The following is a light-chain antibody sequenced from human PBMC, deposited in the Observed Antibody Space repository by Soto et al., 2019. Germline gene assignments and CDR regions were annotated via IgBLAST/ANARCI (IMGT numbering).Light chain of an antibody. CDR1: SGDVGAYNY. Sequence: QSALTQPASVSGSPGQSITISCTGTSGDVGAYNYVSWYQQHPGKAPKLMIYDVSNRPSGVSNRFSGSKSGNTASLTISGLQPEYEADYYCRSYTSTSTRVFGTGTKLTVL. CDR2: DVS. J-gene: IGLJ1*01. V-gene: IGLV2-14*01. CDR3: RSYTSTSTRV.